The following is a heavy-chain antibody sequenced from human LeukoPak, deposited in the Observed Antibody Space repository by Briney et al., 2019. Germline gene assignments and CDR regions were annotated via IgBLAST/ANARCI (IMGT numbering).Heavy chain of an antibody. J-gene: IGHJ4*02. CDR3: ARAEGSYYDFWSGYHPGYFDY. CDR2: IWYDGSNK. V-gene: IGHV3-33*01. Sequence: GGSLRLSCAASGFTFSRYGMHWVRQAPGKGLEWVAVIWYDGSNKYYADSVKGRFTISRDNSKNTLYLQMNSLRAEDTAVYYCARAEGSYYDFWSGYHPGYFDYWGQGTLVTVSS. CDR1: GFTFSRYG. D-gene: IGHD3-3*01.